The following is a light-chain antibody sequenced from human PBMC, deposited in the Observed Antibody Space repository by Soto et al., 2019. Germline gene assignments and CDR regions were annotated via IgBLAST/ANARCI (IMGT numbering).Light chain of an antibody. J-gene: IGKJ5*01. CDR1: QSVRSTD. CDR3: QQRTSWPPTT. V-gene: IGKV3D-20*02. Sequence: IVLAQSPCTLSLSPGERATLSCRASQSVRSTDLAWYQKKPGQAPRLVIYGASSRATGIPARFSGSGSETDSTLTISSLETEDFAAYYCQQRTSWPPTTFGQGTRLEIK. CDR2: GAS.